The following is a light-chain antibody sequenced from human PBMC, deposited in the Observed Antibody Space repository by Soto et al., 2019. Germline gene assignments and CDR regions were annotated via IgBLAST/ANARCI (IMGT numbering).Light chain of an antibody. Sequence: DIHMTQSLSSLSASVGYRITITCRXSQSISRYLNWYQHKPGKAPKLLINAASSLERGVPSRFSGGGSGTDFTLNISSLQPDDFATYYCQQNYRATPWTFGQGTKVDIK. V-gene: IGKV1-39*01. CDR3: QQNYRATPWT. CDR2: AAS. CDR1: QSISRY. J-gene: IGKJ1*01.